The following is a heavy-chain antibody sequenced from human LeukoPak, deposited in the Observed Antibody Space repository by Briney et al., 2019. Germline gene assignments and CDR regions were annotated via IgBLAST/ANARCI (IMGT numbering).Heavy chain of an antibody. D-gene: IGHD2-2*01. Sequence: PSETLSLTCAVYGGSFSGYYWGWIRQPPGKGLEWIGEINHSGSTNYNPSLKSRVTISVDTSKNQFSLKLSSVTAADTAVYYCASRSNKLKIVPAAPDGSGSGAFDIWGQGTMVTVSS. CDR2: INHSGST. V-gene: IGHV4-34*01. CDR3: ASRSNKLKIVPAAPDGSGSGAFDI. J-gene: IGHJ3*02. CDR1: GGSFSGYY.